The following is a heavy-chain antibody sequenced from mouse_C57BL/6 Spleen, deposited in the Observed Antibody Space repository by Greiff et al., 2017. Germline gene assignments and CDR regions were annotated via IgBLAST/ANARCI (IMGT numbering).Heavy chain of an antibody. CDR3: ARGPYSNSYYYAMDY. J-gene: IGHJ4*01. V-gene: IGHV5-16*01. D-gene: IGHD2-5*01. Sequence: EVHLVASEGGLVQPGSSMKLSCTASGFTFSDYYMAWVRQVPEKGLEWVANINYDGSSTYYLDSLKSRFIISRDNAKNILYLQMSSLKSEDTATYYCARGPYSNSYYYAMDYWGQGTSVTVSS. CDR2: INYDGSST. CDR1: GFTFSDYY.